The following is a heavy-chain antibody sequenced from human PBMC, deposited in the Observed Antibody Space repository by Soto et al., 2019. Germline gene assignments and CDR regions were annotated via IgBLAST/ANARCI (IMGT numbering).Heavy chain of an antibody. J-gene: IGHJ6*02. CDR3: ARLRYCSSTSCYTNAAGYYGMDV. D-gene: IGHD2-2*02. Sequence: SVEVSCKASGYTFTSYGIICVRQAPGQGLEWMGWISAYNGNTNYAQKLQVRVTMTTDTSKSTAYMELRSLRSDDTAVYYCARLRYCSSTSCYTNAAGYYGMDVWGQGTTVTVSS. V-gene: IGHV1-18*04. CDR1: GYTFTSYG. CDR2: ISAYNGNT.